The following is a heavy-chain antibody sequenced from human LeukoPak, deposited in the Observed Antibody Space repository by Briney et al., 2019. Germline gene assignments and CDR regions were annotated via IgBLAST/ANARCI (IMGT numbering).Heavy chain of an antibody. CDR1: GFTFSSYA. D-gene: IGHD2-8*01. V-gene: IGHV3-23*01. CDR2: FSGSGGTT. Sequence: GGSLRLSCAASGFTFSSYAMNWVRQAPGRGLEWVSGFSGSGGTTYYADSVKGRFTISRDNSKNTLYLQMNSLRAEDTAVYYCANGNRCTSPNCLGYYYFYMDVWGTGTTVTVSS. J-gene: IGHJ6*03. CDR3: ANGNRCTSPNCLGYYYFYMDV.